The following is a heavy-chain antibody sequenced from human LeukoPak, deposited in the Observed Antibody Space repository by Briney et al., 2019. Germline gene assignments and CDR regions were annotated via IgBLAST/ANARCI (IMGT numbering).Heavy chain of an antibody. CDR2: IYYSGST. Sequence: SETLSLTCTVSGGSISSHYWSWIRQPPGKGLEWIGYIYYSGSTNYNPSLKSRVTISVDTSKNQFSLKLSSVTAADTAVYYCARAGYYGSGSYFPMVSYYYYYYMDVWGKGTTVTVSS. CDR3: ARAGYYGSGSYFPMVSYYYYYYMDV. V-gene: IGHV4-59*11. CDR1: GGSISSHY. D-gene: IGHD3-10*01. J-gene: IGHJ6*03.